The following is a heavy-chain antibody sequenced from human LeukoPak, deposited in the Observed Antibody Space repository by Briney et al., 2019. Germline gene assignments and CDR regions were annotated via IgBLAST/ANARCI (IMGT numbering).Heavy chain of an antibody. D-gene: IGHD2-21*01. J-gene: IGHJ6*03. CDR1: GYTFTGYY. Sequence: ASVKVSCKASGYTFTGYYMHWVRQAPGQGLEWMGWINPNSGGTNYAQKFQGWVTMTRDTSISTAYMELSRLRSEDTAVYYCVTGSKVVIANIYYYYYYMDVWGKGTTVTVSS. CDR3: VTGSKVVIANIYYYYYYMDV. V-gene: IGHV1-2*04. CDR2: INPNSGGT.